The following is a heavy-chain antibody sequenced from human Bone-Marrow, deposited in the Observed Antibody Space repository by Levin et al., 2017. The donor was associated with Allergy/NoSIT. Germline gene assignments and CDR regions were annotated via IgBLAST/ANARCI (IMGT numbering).Heavy chain of an antibody. J-gene: IGHJ3*01. Sequence: GGSLRLSCAASGFTFRTHDMHWVRQGTGKGLEWVSTIGTAGDTYYPDSVRGRFTISRENAKNPLYLQMNGLSAGDTAVYYCARYNYDYNALDLWGQGTMVTFSS. CDR1: GFTFRTHD. CDR3: ARYNYDYNALDL. CDR2: IGTAGDT. V-gene: IGHV3-13*01. D-gene: IGHD5-18*01.